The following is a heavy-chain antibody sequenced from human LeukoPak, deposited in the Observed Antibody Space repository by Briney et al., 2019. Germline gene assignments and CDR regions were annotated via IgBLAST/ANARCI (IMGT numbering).Heavy chain of an antibody. J-gene: IGHJ5*01. Sequence: SETLSLTCTVSGDSINSHYWNWIRQPAGKGLEWIGRIFTSGSTNYNPSLKSRVTMSVDLSGNQFSLNVTSVTAADTAVYFCAREIRPIFGAAPSNAGFDSWGQGALVTVSS. CDR3: AREIRPIFGAAPSNAGFDS. CDR1: GDSINSHY. V-gene: IGHV4-4*07. D-gene: IGHD3-3*01. CDR2: IFTSGST.